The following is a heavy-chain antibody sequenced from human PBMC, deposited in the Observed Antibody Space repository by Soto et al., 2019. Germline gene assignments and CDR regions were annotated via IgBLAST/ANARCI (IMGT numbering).Heavy chain of an antibody. Sequence: SETLSLTCTVFGGSISSYYWSWIRQPPGKGLEWIGYIYYSGSTNYNPSLKSRVTISVDTSKNQFSLKLSSVTAADTAVYYCARAESLWFGELSPYNWFDPWGQGTLVTVSS. V-gene: IGHV4-59*01. CDR2: IYYSGST. CDR1: GGSISSYY. J-gene: IGHJ5*02. CDR3: ARAESLWFGELSPYNWFDP. D-gene: IGHD3-10*01.